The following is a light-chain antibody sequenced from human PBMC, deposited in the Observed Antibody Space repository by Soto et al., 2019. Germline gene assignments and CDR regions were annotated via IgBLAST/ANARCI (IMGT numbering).Light chain of an antibody. CDR2: GAS. CDR1: QSVTSRY. J-gene: IGKJ4*01. CDR3: QQRRNWPQLT. Sequence: EIVLTHSPGTLSLSPGEIATLSFRASQSVTSRYLVWYQQKPGQAPRLLIYGASSRATGIPDRFSGSGAGTDSTLTISSLEPEDFAVYFCQQRRNWPQLTFGGGTKVDIK. V-gene: IGKV3D-20*02.